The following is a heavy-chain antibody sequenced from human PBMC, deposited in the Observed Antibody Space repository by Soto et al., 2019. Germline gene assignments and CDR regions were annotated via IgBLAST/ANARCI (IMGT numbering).Heavy chain of an antibody. CDR1: GFTFSSYA. V-gene: IGHV3-23*01. D-gene: IGHD6-19*01. Sequence: GGSLRLSCAASGFTFSSYAMSWVRQAPGKGLEWVSAISGSGGSTYYADSVKGRFTISRDNSKNTLYLQMNSLRAEDTAVYYCAKDNTVAGRSGWYSGYFDYWGQGTLVTVSS. J-gene: IGHJ4*02. CDR2: ISGSGGST. CDR3: AKDNTVAGRSGWYSGYFDY.